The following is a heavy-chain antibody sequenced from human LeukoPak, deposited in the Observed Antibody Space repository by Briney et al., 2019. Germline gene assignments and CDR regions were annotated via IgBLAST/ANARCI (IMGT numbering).Heavy chain of an antibody. CDR1: GFTFSSYS. D-gene: IGHD2-15*01. J-gene: IGHJ4*02. Sequence: GGSLRLSCAASGFTFSSYSMNWVRQAPGKGLEWVSSISSSSSYIYYADSVKGRFTISRDNAKNSLYLQMNSLRAEDTAVYYCARDDQYCSGGSCRFDYWGQGTLVTVSS. CDR2: ISSSSSYI. V-gene: IGHV3-21*01. CDR3: ARDDQYCSGGSCRFDY.